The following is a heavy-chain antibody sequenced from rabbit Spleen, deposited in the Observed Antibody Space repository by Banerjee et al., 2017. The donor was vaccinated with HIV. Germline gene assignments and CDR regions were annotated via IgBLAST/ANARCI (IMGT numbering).Heavy chain of an antibody. D-gene: IGHD6-1*01. CDR2: IATSTNST. CDR1: GFSFSSSYY. J-gene: IGHJ3*01. CDR3: ARGYVAYGAVWARWAL. Sequence: QEQLVESGGDLVKPGASLTLTCTASGFSFSSSYYMCWVRQAPGKGLEWIACIATSTNSTWYASWAKGRFTISKTSSTTVTLQMTSLTAADTATYFCARGYVAYGAVWARWALWGPGTLVTVS. V-gene: IGHV1S45*01.